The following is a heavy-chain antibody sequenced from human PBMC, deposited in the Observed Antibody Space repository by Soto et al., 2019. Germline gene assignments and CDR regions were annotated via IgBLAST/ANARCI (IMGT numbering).Heavy chain of an antibody. Sequence: QVHLEESGGGLVKPGGSLRLSCTASGFIFSDYYMSWIRQAPGKGLEWVSDISNSGRITHHADSVEGRFNISRDNAKDSLYLQMNCLRAEDSAIYYCARDHVGGGRTLEYWGQGTLVTVSS. V-gene: IGHV3-11*01. D-gene: IGHD1-26*01. CDR3: ARDHVGGGRTLEY. J-gene: IGHJ4*02. CDR1: GFIFSDYY. CDR2: ISNSGRIT.